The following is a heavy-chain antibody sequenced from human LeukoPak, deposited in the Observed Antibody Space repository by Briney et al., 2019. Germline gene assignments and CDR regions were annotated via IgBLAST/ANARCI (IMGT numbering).Heavy chain of an antibody. Sequence: GGSLRLSCAASGFTFSSYTMNWVRQPPGKGLEWVSNIGTSSTTICYADSVKGRFTISRDNAKNSLYLQMNSLRAEDTAVYYCATLMGDYYYGMDVWGQGTTVTVSS. V-gene: IGHV3-48*04. CDR1: GFTFSSYT. J-gene: IGHJ6*02. D-gene: IGHD3-16*01. CDR3: ATLMGDYYYGMDV. CDR2: IGTSSTTI.